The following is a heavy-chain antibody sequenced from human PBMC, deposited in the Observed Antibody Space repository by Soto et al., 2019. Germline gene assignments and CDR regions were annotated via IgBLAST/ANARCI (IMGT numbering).Heavy chain of an antibody. CDR3: ARGGVVVVAATAKWFDP. D-gene: IGHD2-15*01. Sequence: PSETPSLTCAVYGGSFSCYYWSWIRQPPGKGLEWIGEINHSGSTNYNPSLKSRVTISVDTSKNQFSLKLSSVTAADTAVYYCARGGVVVVAATAKWFDPWGQGTLVTVSS. V-gene: IGHV4-34*01. CDR1: GGSFSCYY. CDR2: INHSGST. J-gene: IGHJ5*02.